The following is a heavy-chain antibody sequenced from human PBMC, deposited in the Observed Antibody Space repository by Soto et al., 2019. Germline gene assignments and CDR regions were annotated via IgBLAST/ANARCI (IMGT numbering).Heavy chain of an antibody. CDR3: ARVGLKYLRWFDP. CDR2: INVDNGDT. J-gene: IGHJ5*02. V-gene: IGHV1-3*01. Sequence: SVKVSCKASGYSFRSYGIQWVRQAPGQSLEWMGWINVDNGDTKYSQNFQDRVTILRDTSASTVYMELSSLRTEDTAVYYCARVGLKYLRWFDPWGQGSRVTVSS. D-gene: IGHD6-6*01. CDR1: GYSFRSYG.